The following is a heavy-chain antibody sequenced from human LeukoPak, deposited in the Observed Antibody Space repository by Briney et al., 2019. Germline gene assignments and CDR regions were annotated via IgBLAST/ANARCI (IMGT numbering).Heavy chain of an antibody. CDR3: ARPYYDILTGYLTYFDY. D-gene: IGHD3-9*01. J-gene: IGHJ4*02. CDR2: INPNSVGT. CDR1: GYTFTGYY. V-gene: IGHV1-2*02. Sequence: ASVKVSCKASGYTFTGYYMHWVRQAPGQRLEWLGWINPNSVGTNYAQKFQGRFTMTRDTSISTAYMELRRLRSADTAVYYCARPYYDILTGYLTYFDYWGQGTLVTVSS.